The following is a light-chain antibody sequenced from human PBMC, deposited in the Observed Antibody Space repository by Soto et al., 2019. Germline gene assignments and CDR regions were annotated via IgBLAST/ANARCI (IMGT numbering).Light chain of an antibody. CDR2: AVS. Sequence: DIQMTQSPFSLSASVGDRVTITCRTSQNIGTYLSWFQQKPGKGPKLLIYAVSNLQNGVPSRFSGRGSGTEFTLTITTLQPEDFATYYCHQTYVIPYIFGQGPKLE. V-gene: IGKV1-39*01. J-gene: IGKJ2*01. CDR1: QNIGTY. CDR3: HQTYVIPYI.